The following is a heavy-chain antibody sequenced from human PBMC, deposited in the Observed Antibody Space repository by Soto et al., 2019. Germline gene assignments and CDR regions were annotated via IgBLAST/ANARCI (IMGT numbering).Heavy chain of an antibody. Sequence: GGSLRLSCAASGFTFSSYAMSWVRQAPGKGLEWVSAISGSGGSTYYADSVKGRFTISRDNSKNTLYLQMNSLRAEDTAVYYCAKLGGAFDYYGMDVWGQGTTVTVSS. CDR2: ISGSGGST. J-gene: IGHJ6*02. D-gene: IGHD1-26*01. CDR3: AKLGGAFDYYGMDV. CDR1: GFTFSSYA. V-gene: IGHV3-23*01.